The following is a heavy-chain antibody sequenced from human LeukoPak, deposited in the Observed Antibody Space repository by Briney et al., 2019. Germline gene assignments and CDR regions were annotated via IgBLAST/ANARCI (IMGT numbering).Heavy chain of an antibody. CDR1: GGSISSGSYY. CDR2: IYTSGST. CDR3: ARTFTHYYYYMDV. J-gene: IGHJ6*03. Sequence: TLSLTCTVSGGSISSGSYYWSWIRQPAGKGLEWIGRIYTSGSTNYNPSLKSRVTISVDTSKNQFSLKLSSVTAADTAVYYCARTFTHYYYYMDVWGKGTTVTVSS. V-gene: IGHV4-61*02.